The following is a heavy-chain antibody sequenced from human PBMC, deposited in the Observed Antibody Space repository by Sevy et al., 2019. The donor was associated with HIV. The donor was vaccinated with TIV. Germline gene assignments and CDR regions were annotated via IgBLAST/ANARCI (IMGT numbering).Heavy chain of an antibody. CDR3: ANGRDDYSNYFPTYYFDY. Sequence: GGSLRLSCAASGFSLSSYAMSWVRQAPGKGLEWVSAISGSGGSTYYADSVKGRFTISRDNSKNTLYLQMNSLRAEDTAVYYCANGRDDYSNYFPTYYFDYWGQGSLVTVSS. CDR2: ISGSGGST. J-gene: IGHJ4*02. CDR1: GFSLSSYA. V-gene: IGHV3-23*01. D-gene: IGHD4-4*01.